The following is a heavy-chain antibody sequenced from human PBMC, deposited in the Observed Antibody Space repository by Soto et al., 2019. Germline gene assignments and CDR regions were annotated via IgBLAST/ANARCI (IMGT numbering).Heavy chain of an antibody. CDR3: ARDGYCSGGSCYAPTYFDY. V-gene: IGHV1-18*01. CDR1: GYTFTSYG. D-gene: IGHD2-15*01. J-gene: IGHJ4*02. CDR2: VSAYNGNT. Sequence: ASVKVSCKASGYTFTSYGISWVRQAPGQGLEWMGWVSAYNGNTNYAQKLQGRVTMTTDTSTSTAHMELRSLRSDDTAVYYCARDGYCSGGSCYAPTYFDYWGQGTLVTVSS.